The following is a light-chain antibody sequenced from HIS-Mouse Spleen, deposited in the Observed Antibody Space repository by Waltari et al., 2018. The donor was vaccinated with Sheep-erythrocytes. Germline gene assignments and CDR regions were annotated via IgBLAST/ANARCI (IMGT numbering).Light chain of an antibody. Sequence: DIQMTQSPSSLSASVGDRVTITCRVSQSISSYLNWYQQKPGKAPKLLIYAASSLQSGVPSRFSCSGSGTDFTLTISSLPPEDFATYYCQQSYSTPPLTFGGGTKVEIK. J-gene: IGKJ4*01. CDR2: AAS. CDR3: QQSYSTPPLT. CDR1: QSISSY. V-gene: IGKV1-39*01.